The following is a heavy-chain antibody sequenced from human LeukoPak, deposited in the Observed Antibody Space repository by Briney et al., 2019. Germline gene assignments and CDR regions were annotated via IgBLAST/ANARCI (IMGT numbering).Heavy chain of an antibody. Sequence: SVKVSCKASGGTFSSYTISWVRQAPGQGLVWMGRIIPILGIANYAQKFQGRVTITADKSTSTAYMELSSLRSEDTAVYYCARMSDCGGDCPIDYWGQGTLVTVSS. CDR1: GGTFSSYT. V-gene: IGHV1-69*02. CDR2: IIPILGIA. D-gene: IGHD2-21*02. J-gene: IGHJ4*02. CDR3: ARMSDCGGDCPIDY.